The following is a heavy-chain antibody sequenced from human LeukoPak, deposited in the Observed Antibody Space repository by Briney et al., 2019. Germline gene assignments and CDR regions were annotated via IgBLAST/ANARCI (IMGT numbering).Heavy chain of an antibody. CDR1: GYTFTSYG. CDR3: ARGSGDYVALGDY. Sequence: ASVKVSCKASGYTFTSYGISWVRQAPGQGLEWMGWINAGNGNARYSQKFQGRVTITRDTSASTAYMELSSLRSEDTAVYYCARGSGDYVALGDYWGQGTLVTVSS. D-gene: IGHD4-17*01. V-gene: IGHV1-3*01. J-gene: IGHJ4*02. CDR2: INAGNGNA.